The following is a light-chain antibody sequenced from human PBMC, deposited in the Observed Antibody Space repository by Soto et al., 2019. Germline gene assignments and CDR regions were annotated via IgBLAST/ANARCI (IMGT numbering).Light chain of an antibody. V-gene: IGLV1-44*01. J-gene: IGLJ1*01. CDR2: INN. CDR3: TAWDASLNGYV. Sequence: QSVLTQPPSSSGTPGQRVTISCSGSSSNIGSHNVNWYQQVPGTAPKLLIYINNQRPSGVPHRFPGPKSVTSASLAVSGLQYEDEADYYCTAWDASLNGYVFGTATPVTVL. CDR1: SSNIGSHN.